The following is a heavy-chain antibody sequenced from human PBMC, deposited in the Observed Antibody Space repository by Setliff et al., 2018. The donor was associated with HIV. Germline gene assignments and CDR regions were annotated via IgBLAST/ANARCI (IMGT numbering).Heavy chain of an antibody. CDR2: IYFIGSS. J-gene: IGHJ3*01. V-gene: IGHV4-59*01. CDR3: ARVQMAYEAFDV. D-gene: IGHD5-12*01. CDR1: GGSISTYY. Sequence: PSETLSLTCTVSGGSISTYYWSWIRQPPGKGLEWIGSIYFIGSSDNNPSLKSRVTLSVDTSKHQFSLKLSSVTAAYTAVYYCARVQMAYEAFDVWGQGTMVTVSS.